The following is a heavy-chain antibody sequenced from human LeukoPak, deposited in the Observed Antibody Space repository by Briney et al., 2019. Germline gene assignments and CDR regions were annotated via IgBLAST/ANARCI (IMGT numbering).Heavy chain of an antibody. V-gene: IGHV3-23*01. CDR1: GFTFSSYA. Sequence: GGSLRLSCAASGFTFSSYAMSWVRQAPGKGLEWVSAISGSGGSTYYADSVKGRFTISRYNSKNTLYLQMNSLRAEDTAVYYCAKGNYYGSGSHFGYWGQGTLVTVSS. D-gene: IGHD3-10*01. CDR2: ISGSGGST. J-gene: IGHJ4*02. CDR3: AKGNYYGSGSHFGY.